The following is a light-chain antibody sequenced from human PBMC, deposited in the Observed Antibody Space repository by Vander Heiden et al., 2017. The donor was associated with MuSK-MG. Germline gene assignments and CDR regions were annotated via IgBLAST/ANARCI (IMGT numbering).Light chain of an antibody. J-gene: IGLJ2*01. V-gene: IGLV7-43*01. Sequence: QTVVTQERSMPVSPGGTVTLTCASRTGAVTSGYYPNGSPQEPGHAPRALIDSTSNNHSRTPARFSGSLLGGKAALTLSVVQPEDEDEYYGLLYYGGLRVFGGGTKLTVL. CDR1: TGAVTSGYY. CDR2: STS. CDR3: LLYYGGLRV.